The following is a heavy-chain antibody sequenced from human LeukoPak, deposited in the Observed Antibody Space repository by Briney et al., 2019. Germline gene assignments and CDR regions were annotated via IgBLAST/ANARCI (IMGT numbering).Heavy chain of an antibody. D-gene: IGHD1-26*01. CDR1: GFTVHSNY. V-gene: IGHV3-53*01. J-gene: IGHJ5*02. Sequence: GGSLRLSCAASGFTVHSNYMSWVRQAPGKGLEWVSAIDRSGVTHYADSVKGRFTISRDNTHCTLYLQMNSLRAEETGVYYCAKDYRAHPLRPNWLDPWGQGTLVTVSS. CDR2: IDRSGVT. CDR3: AKDYRAHPLRPNWLDP.